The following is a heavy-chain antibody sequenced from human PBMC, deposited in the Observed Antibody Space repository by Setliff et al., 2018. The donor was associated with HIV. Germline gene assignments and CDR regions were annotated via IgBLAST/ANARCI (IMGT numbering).Heavy chain of an antibody. V-gene: IGHV3-20*04. D-gene: IGHD3-10*01. J-gene: IGHJ5*02. CDR2: INWNGDNT. CDR1: GFTLYDYG. CDR3: ARDRPRGFDP. Sequence: AGGSLRLSCAASGFTLYDYGMTWVRQAPGKGLEWVSGINWNGDNTGYADSVKGRFTISRDNAKNSLYLQMNSLRVEDTALYYCARDRPRGFDPWGQGTLVTVSS.